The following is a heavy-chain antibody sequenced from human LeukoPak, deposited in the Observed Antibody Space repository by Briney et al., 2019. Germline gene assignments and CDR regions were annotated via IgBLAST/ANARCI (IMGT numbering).Heavy chain of an antibody. CDR3: ARERATLDYYYYMDV. J-gene: IGHJ6*03. D-gene: IGHD5-12*01. V-gene: IGHV3-48*03. Sequence: HSGGSLRLSCAASGFTFSSYEMTSVRQAPGKGLERVSYISTTGSSIYYADSVKGRFTISRDNVKNYLYLQMNSLRAEDTALYYCARERATLDYYYYMDVWGKGTTVTVSS. CDR1: GFTFSSYE. CDR2: ISTTGSSI.